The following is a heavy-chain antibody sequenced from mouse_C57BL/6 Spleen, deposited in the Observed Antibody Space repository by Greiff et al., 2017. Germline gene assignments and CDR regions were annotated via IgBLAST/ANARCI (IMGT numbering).Heavy chain of an antibody. Sequence: QVQLQQPGAELVKPGASVKVSCKASGYTFTSYWMHWVKQRPGQGLEWIGRIHPSDSDTNYNQKFKGKATLTVDKSSSTAYVQLSSLTSEDSAVYYCAISFYYYGSSYGYFDVWGTGTTVTVSS. CDR2: IHPSDSDT. CDR1: GYTFTSYW. V-gene: IGHV1-74*01. D-gene: IGHD1-1*01. CDR3: AISFYYYGSSYGYFDV. J-gene: IGHJ1*03.